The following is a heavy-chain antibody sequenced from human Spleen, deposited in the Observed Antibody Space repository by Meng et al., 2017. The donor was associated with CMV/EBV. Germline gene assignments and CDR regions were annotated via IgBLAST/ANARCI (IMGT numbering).Heavy chain of an antibody. CDR3: AREGAEGDNWFDP. CDR2: INATSGGT. CDR1: GYTFNDYY. D-gene: IGHD1-26*01. J-gene: IGHJ5*02. Sequence: KASGYTFNDYYIQWVRQAPGQGLEYMGWINATSGGTYNTQKFQGRVTMTRDTSISTAYMEVRWLRFDDTATYYCAREGAEGDNWFDPWGQGTLVTVSS. V-gene: IGHV1-2*02.